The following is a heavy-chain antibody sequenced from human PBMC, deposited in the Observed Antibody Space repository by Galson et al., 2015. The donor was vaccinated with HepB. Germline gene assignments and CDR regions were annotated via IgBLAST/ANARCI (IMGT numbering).Heavy chain of an antibody. CDR1: GYTFTSYY. CDR3: ARDLNYNYYGSGSHQPREPYGMDV. Sequence: SVKVSCKASGYTFTSYYMHWVRQAPGQGLEWMGIINPSGGSTSYAQKFQGRVTMTRDTSTSTVYMELSSLRSEDTAVYYCARDLNYNYYGSGSHQPREPYGMDVWGQGTTVTVSS. V-gene: IGHV1-46*01. J-gene: IGHJ6*02. CDR2: INPSGGST. D-gene: IGHD3-10*01.